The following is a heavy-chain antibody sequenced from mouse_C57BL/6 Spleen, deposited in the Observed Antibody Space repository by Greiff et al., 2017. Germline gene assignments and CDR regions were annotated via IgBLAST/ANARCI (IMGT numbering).Heavy chain of an antibody. V-gene: IGHV1-15*01. Sequence: VQLQQSGAELVRPGASVTLSCKASGYTFTDYEMHWVKQTPVHGLEWIGAIDPETGGTAYNQKFKGKAILTADKSSSTAYMELRSLTSEDSAVYYCTREGRSSAMDYWGQGTSVTVSS. CDR3: TREGRSSAMDY. CDR1: GYTFTDYE. CDR2: IDPETGGT. J-gene: IGHJ4*01.